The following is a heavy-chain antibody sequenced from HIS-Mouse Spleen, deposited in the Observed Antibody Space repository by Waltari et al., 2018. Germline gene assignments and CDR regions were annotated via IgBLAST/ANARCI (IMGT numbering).Heavy chain of an antibody. CDR1: GFTFSSYG. V-gene: IGHV3-30*18. CDR3: AKDKHHAFDY. J-gene: IGHJ4*02. CDR2: ISYDGSNK. Sequence: QAQLVESGGGVVQPGRSLRLSCAASGFTFSSYGMHWVRQAPGKGLEWVAVISYDGSNKYYADSVKGRFTISRDNSKNTLYLQMNSLRAEDTAVYYCAKDKHHAFDYWGQGTLVTVSS.